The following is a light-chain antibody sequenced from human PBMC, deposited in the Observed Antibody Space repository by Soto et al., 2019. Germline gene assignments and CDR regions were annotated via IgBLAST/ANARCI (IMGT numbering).Light chain of an antibody. V-gene: IGKV1-5*03. Sequence: DIQMTQSPSTLSASVGDRVTITCRASQYIHNYLAWYQQKPGEAPKLLIYEAANLESGVPSRFSGSGTGTESTLTISSLQPDDFATYYFQQSNNYPWTFGQGTMLEI. J-gene: IGKJ1*01. CDR2: EAA. CDR1: QYIHNY. CDR3: QQSNNYPWT.